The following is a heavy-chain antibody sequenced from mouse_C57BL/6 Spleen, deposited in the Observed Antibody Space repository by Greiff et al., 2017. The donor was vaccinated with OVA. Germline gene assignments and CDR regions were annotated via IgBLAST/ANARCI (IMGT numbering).Heavy chain of an antibody. Sequence: QVQLKQSGPELVKPGASVKISCKASGYTFTDYYINWVKQRPGQGLEWIGWIYPGSGNTKYHEKFKGKATLTVDTSSSTAYMQLSSLTSEDSAVYFCARSHRGNSYYYAMDYWGQGTSVTVSS. V-gene: IGHV1-84*01. CDR1: GYTFTDYY. CDR2: IYPGSGNT. J-gene: IGHJ4*01. D-gene: IGHD2-1*01. CDR3: ARSHRGNSYYYAMDY.